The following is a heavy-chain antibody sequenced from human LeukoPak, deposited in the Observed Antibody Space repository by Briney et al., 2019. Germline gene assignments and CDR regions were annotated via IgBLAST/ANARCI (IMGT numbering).Heavy chain of an antibody. V-gene: IGHV3-7*01. CDR2: IKQDGSEK. CDR3: TRVEETATTAAIIRKYSYYYYYMDV. CDR1: GFTISSYW. J-gene: IGHJ6*03. D-gene: IGHD4-11*01. Sequence: PGGSLRLSCAASGFTISSYWMSWVRQAPGKGLEWEANIKQDGSEKYYVDSVKGRFTISRDNAKNSLYLQMSSLRAEDTAVYYCTRVEETATTAAIIRKYSYYYYYMDVWGKGNTVTVSS.